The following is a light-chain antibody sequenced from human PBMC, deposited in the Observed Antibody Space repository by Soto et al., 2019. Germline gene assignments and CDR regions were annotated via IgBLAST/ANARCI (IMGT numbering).Light chain of an antibody. CDR3: QQANSPPLT. V-gene: IGKV1-12*01. J-gene: IGKJ4*01. CDR2: AAS. CDR1: ERINTY. Sequence: DIQMTQSPSSVSASVGDRVTITCRASERINTYLAWYQQQPGKAPKLLIYAASSLQSGVPSRFSGSVSGTEFTLTISNLQPEDFATYYCQQANSPPLTFGGGTKVDIK.